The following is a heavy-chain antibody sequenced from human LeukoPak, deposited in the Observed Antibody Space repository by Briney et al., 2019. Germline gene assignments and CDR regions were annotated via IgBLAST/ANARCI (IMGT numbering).Heavy chain of an antibody. CDR2: IIPIFGTA. CDR3: ARGYYYDSSGYYYWNEFDY. Sequence: ASVKVSCKASGGTFSSYAISWVRQAPGQVLEWMGGIIPIFGTANYAQKFQGKFTITTDESTSTAYMELSSLRSEDTAVYYCARGYYYDSSGYYYWNEFDYWGQGTLVTVSS. V-gene: IGHV1-69*05. D-gene: IGHD3-22*01. CDR1: GGTFSSYA. J-gene: IGHJ4*02.